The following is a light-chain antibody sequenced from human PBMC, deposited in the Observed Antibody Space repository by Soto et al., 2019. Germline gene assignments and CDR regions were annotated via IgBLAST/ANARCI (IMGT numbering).Light chain of an antibody. J-gene: IGKJ4*01. CDR1: QSVSSN. CDR2: ATS. Sequence: EIVMTQSPATLSVSPGERATLSCRASQSVSSNLAGYQQKPGQAPRLLIYATSTRATGIPARFSGSGSGTEFTLTISRLQSEDFAVYYCQQYNNWPPLTFGGGTKVEIK. CDR3: QQYNNWPPLT. V-gene: IGKV3-15*01.